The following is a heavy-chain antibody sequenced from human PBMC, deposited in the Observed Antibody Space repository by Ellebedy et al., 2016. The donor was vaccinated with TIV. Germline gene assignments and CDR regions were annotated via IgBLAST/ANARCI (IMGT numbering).Heavy chain of an antibody. CDR2: ISYDGSNE. J-gene: IGHJ6*03. V-gene: IGHV3-30*03. CDR1: GFTFSNYA. Sequence: GESLKISXAASGFTFSNYAIHWVRQAPGKGLEWVAVISYDGSNEYYADSVKGRFTISRDNSKNTLYLQMNSLRAEDTAVYYCATRDYDLWSGVSYYYYMDVWGKGTTVTVPS. CDR3: ATRDYDLWSGVSYYYYMDV. D-gene: IGHD3-3*01.